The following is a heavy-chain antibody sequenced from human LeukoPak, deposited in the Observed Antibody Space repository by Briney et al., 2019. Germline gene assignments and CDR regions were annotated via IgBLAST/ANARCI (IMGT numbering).Heavy chain of an antibody. CDR1: GGTFNSHV. J-gene: IGHJ5*02. CDR2: IIPVSGTA. CDR3: ARGYYYGSESYWHTKWFDP. Sequence: ASVEVSCKASGGTFNSHVISWLRQAPGQGLEWMGGIIPVSGTASYAEKFQGRVTITTDESTTTAYMEMSSLTSEDTAVYYCARGYYYGSESYWHTKWFDPWGQGTLVTVSS. V-gene: IGHV1-69*05. D-gene: IGHD3-10*01.